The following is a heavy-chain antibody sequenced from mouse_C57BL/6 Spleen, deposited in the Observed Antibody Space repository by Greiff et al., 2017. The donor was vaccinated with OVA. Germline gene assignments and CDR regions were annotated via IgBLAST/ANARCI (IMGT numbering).Heavy chain of an antibody. J-gene: IGHJ4*01. Sequence: DVKLVESGGGLVQPGGSLKLSCAASGFTFSDYYMYWVRQTPEKRLEWVAYISNGGGSTYYPDTVKGRFTISRDNAKNTLYLQMSRLKSEDTAMYYCARDYDYSGGYMDYWGQGTSVTVSS. CDR1: GFTFSDYY. V-gene: IGHV5-12*01. CDR2: ISNGGGST. CDR3: ARDYDYSGGYMDY. D-gene: IGHD2-4*01.